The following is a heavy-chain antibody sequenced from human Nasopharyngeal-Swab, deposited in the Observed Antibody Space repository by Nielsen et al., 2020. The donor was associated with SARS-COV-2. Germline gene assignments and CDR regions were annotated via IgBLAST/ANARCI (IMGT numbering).Heavy chain of an antibody. V-gene: IGHV1-69*13. D-gene: IGHD5-18*01. CDR3: ARGEYSYGYFSYYYYMDV. CDR2: IIPIYGTA. J-gene: IGHJ6*03. CDR1: GGTFSSYA. Sequence: SVKVSCKASGGTFSSYAISWVRQASGQGLEWMGGIIPIYGTANYAQKFQGRVTITADESTSTAYMELSSLRSEDPAVYYCARGEYSYGYFSYYYYMDVWGKGTTVTVSS.